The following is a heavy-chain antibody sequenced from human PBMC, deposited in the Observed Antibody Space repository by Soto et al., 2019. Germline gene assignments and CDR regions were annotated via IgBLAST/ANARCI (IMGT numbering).Heavy chain of an antibody. CDR2: INHSGST. Sequence: SETLSLTCAVYGGSFSGYYWSWIHQPPGKGLEWIGEINHSGSTNYNPSLKSRVTISVDTSKSQFSLKLSSVTAADTAVYYCARLVGFNYDSSGFDYWGQGTLVTVSS. CDR3: ARLVGFNYDSSGFDY. CDR1: GGSFSGYY. D-gene: IGHD3-22*01. J-gene: IGHJ4*02. V-gene: IGHV4-34*01.